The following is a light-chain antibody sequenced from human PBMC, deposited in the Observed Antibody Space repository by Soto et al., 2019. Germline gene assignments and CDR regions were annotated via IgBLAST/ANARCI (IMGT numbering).Light chain of an antibody. CDR2: AAS. CDR3: QQLFDSKIT. J-gene: IGKJ5*01. Sequence: SHLPQSPSFVSPSIGQSSTITWRASQVISTSLAWYHVKPGQAPRLLIYAASTLDSGVPSRLSATVSGTEFSLTITSLQPEDFATYYCQQLFDSKITFGQGTRVEIK. CDR1: QVISTS. V-gene: IGKV1-9*01.